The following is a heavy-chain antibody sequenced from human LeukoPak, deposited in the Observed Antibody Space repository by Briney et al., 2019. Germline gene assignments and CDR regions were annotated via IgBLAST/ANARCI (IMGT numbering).Heavy chain of an antibody. V-gene: IGHV3-30*03. J-gene: IGHJ4*02. CDR2: ISDDGANQ. CDR1: GFTFSNYA. D-gene: IGHD6-25*01. Sequence: PGGSLRLSCAASGFTFSNYAMHWVRQAPGKGLEWVAFISDDGANQDYADSVKGRITISRDNSKSTLHLEMNCLRPEDAAVYYCAPTGATAAASPKYFDYWGRGTLVTVSS. CDR3: APTGATAAASPKYFDY.